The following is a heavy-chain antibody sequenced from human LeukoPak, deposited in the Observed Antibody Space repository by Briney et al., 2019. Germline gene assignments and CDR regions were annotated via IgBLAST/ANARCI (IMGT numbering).Heavy chain of an antibody. Sequence: GSLRLSCAASGFTFSDYYISWIRQAPGKGLEWVSYISSTSGYTNYADSVKGRFTISRDNAKNSLYLQMNSLRAEDTAVYYCARGPDCSSTSCYRRNWFDPWGQGTLVTVSS. V-gene: IGHV3-11*05. CDR3: ARGPDCSSTSCYRRNWFDP. CDR1: GFTFSDYY. J-gene: IGHJ5*02. D-gene: IGHD2-2*02. CDR2: ISSTSGYT.